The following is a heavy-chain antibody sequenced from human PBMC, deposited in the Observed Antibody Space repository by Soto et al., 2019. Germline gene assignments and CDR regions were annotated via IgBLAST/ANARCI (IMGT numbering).Heavy chain of an antibody. CDR2: IIPIFGTA. V-gene: IGHV1-69*06. D-gene: IGHD2-8*01. J-gene: IGHJ4*02. CDR3: ASGSYCTNGVCYSPWYFDY. CDR1: GGAFSSYS. Sequence: SVKVSCKASGGAFSSYSISWVLQAPGQGLEWMGGIIPIFGTANYAQKFQGRVTITADKSTSTAYMELSSLRSEDTAVYYCASGSYCTNGVCYSPWYFDYWGQGTLVTVSS.